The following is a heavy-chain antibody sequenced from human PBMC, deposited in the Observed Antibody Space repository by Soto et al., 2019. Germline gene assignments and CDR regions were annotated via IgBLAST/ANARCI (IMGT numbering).Heavy chain of an antibody. Sequence: ASVKVSCEASGYTFTSYDINWVRQATGQGLEWMGWMNPNSGNTGYAQKFQGRVTMTRNTSISTAYMELSSLRSEDTAVYYCARSLGAARRKPLTNFDYWGQGTLVTVSS. D-gene: IGHD6-6*01. CDR3: ARSLGAARRKPLTNFDY. CDR2: MNPNSGNT. CDR1: GYTFTSYD. J-gene: IGHJ4*02. V-gene: IGHV1-8*01.